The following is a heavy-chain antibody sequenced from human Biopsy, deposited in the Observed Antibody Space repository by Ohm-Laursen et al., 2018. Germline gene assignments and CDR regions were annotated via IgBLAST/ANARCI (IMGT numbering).Heavy chain of an antibody. D-gene: IGHD1-14*01. Sequence: SLRLSCAASGFMFSASWMSWVRQAPGKGLEWVANINPDGSVKYFADSVKGRFTISRDNAENSVYLQMNSLRVEDTGVYYCARGRTYLLPDHDWFDPWGQGTLVTVSS. V-gene: IGHV3-7*01. J-gene: IGHJ5*02. CDR1: GFMFSASW. CDR3: ARGRTYLLPDHDWFDP. CDR2: INPDGSVK.